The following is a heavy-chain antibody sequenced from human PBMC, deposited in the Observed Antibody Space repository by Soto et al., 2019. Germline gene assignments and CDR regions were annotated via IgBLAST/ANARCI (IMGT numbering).Heavy chain of an antibody. V-gene: IGHV1-69*12. Sequence: QVQLVQSGAEVKKPGSSVKVSCKASGGTFSSYAISWVRQAPGQGLEWMGGIIPIFGTADYAQKFQGRVTSTADESTSTAYMELSSLRSEDTAVYYCASPPLVATIVSYYYGMDVWGQGTTVTVSS. J-gene: IGHJ6*02. D-gene: IGHD5-12*01. CDR3: ASPPLVATIVSYYYGMDV. CDR2: IIPIFGTA. CDR1: GGTFSSYA.